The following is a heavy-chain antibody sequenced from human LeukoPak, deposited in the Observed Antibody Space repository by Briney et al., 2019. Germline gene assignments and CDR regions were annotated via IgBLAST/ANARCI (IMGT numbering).Heavy chain of an antibody. Sequence: SETLSLTCTVSGGSISSYYWSWIRQPPGKGLEWMGYIYYSGSTNYNPSLKSRVTISVATSKNQFSLKLSSVTAADTAVYYCARQGGGFWYFDLWGRGTLVTVSS. CDR3: ARQGGGFWYFDL. CDR1: GGSISSYY. D-gene: IGHD6-25*01. V-gene: IGHV4-59*08. CDR2: IYYSGST. J-gene: IGHJ2*01.